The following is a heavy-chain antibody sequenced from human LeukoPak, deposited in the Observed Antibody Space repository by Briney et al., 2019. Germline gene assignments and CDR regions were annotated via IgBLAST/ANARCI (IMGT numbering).Heavy chain of an antibody. V-gene: IGHV4-31*03. J-gene: IGHJ4*02. CDR2: IYYSGST. CDR3: ARGGDSSGYLFDY. D-gene: IGHD3-22*01. CDR1: GGSISSGGYY. Sequence: SSETLSLTCTVSGGSISSGGYYWSWIRQHPGKGLEWIGYIYYSGSTYYNPSLKSRVTISVDTSKNQFSLKLSSVTAADTAVYYCARGGDSSGYLFDYWGQGTLVTVSP.